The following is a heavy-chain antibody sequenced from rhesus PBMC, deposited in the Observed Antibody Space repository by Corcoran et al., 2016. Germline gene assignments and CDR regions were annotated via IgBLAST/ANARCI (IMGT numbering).Heavy chain of an antibody. CDR1: GGSISDDYY. CDR2: IYGSGGGT. Sequence: QVQLQESGPGLVKPSETLSLTCAVSGGSISDDYYWSWIRQPPGKELEWIGYIYGSGGGTNTNPSLKNRVTISIDTSKNQFSMRLSSVTAADTAVYYCARDPTYNWNSLLLWYWGQGVLVTVSS. J-gene: IGHJ4*01. D-gene: IGHD1-26*01. V-gene: IGHV4-106*01. CDR3: ARDPTYNWNSLLLWY.